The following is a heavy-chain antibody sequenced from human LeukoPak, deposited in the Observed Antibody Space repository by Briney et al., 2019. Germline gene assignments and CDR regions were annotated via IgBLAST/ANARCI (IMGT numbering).Heavy chain of an antibody. J-gene: IGHJ6*02. CDR2: INPSGGST. CDR1: GYTFTSYY. Sequence: ASVKVSCKASGYTFTSYYMHWVRQAPGQGLEWMGIINPSGGSTSYAQKFQGRVTMTRDTSPSTVYMELSSLRSEDTAVYYCARAGPSYYYYYGMDVWGQGTTVTVSS. CDR3: ARAGPSYYYYYGMDV. V-gene: IGHV1-46*01.